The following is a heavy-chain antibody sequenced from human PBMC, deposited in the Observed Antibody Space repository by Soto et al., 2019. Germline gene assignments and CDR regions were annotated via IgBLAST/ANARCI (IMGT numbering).Heavy chain of an antibody. V-gene: IGHV3-30-3*01. D-gene: IGHD3-10*01. J-gene: IGHJ4*02. CDR1: GFTFSSYA. Sequence: QVQLVESGGGVVQPGRSLRLSCAASGFTFSSYAMHWVRQAPGKGLEWVAVISYDGSNKYYADSVKGRFTISRDNSKNTLYLQMNSLRAEYTAVYYCARGELWFGELLPTDYWGQGTLVTVSS. CDR2: ISYDGSNK. CDR3: ARGELWFGELLPTDY.